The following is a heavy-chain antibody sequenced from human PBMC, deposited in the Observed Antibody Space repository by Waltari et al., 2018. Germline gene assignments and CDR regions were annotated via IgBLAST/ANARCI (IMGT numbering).Heavy chain of an antibody. D-gene: IGHD2-8*01. Sequence: EVQLVESGGGLVQPGGSLRLSCAASGFTFSTYWMHWVRQAPGKGPVWGSGIRGEGTEKDYAESVTGRCAGARDNAKNTLYLQMNNLRAEDTAIYHCVRASYNGAYARGYYYYGLDVWGPGTMVTVSS. CDR3: VRASYNGAYARGYYYYGLDV. V-gene: IGHV3-74*01. CDR2: IRGEGTEK. CDR1: GFTFSTYW. J-gene: IGHJ6*02.